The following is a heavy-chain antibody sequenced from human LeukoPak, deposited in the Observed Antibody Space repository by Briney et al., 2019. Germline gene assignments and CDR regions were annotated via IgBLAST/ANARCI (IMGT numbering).Heavy chain of an antibody. CDR1: GLSFGRDS. J-gene: IGHJ4*02. CDR2: ISSSSTYI. D-gene: IGHD3-10*01. CDR3: ARDSRTGGSGSYLYYFDY. V-gene: IGHV3-21*01. Sequence: GSLTVSPRSSGLSFGRDSMTWCRQAQGKRLEWVSSISSSSTYIYYADSVKGRFTISRDNAKNSLYLQMSSLRVEDTAVYYCARDSRTGGSGSYLYYFDYWGQGTLVTVSS.